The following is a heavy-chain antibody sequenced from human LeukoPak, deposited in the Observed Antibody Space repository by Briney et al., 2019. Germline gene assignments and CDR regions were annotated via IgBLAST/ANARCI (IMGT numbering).Heavy chain of an antibody. V-gene: IGHV2-70*11. CDR1: GFSLSTSGMG. J-gene: IGHJ6*03. CDR2: IDWDDDK. D-gene: IGHD4-17*01. CDR3: ARTYGDYSSYYYYYYMDV. Sequence: ESGPTLVKPTHPLTLTCTFSGFSLSTSGMGVSWIRQTPGKALEWLARIDWDDDKYYSTSLKTRLTISKDTSKNQVVLTMTNMDPVDTATYYCARTYGDYSSYYYYYYMDVWGKGTTVTISS.